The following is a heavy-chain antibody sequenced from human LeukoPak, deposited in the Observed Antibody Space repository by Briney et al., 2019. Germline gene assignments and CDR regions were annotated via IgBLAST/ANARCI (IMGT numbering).Heavy chain of an antibody. D-gene: IGHD2-2*01. CDR2: IYSGGST. Sequence: PGGSLRLSCAASGFTVSSNYMSWVRQAPGKGLEWVSVIYSGGSTYYADSVKGRFTISRDNSKNTLYLQMNSLRAEDTAVYYCARDQTTAWQVPAARYGMDVWGQGTTVTVSS. CDR1: GFTVSSNY. V-gene: IGHV3-53*01. J-gene: IGHJ6*02. CDR3: ARDQTTAWQVPAARYGMDV.